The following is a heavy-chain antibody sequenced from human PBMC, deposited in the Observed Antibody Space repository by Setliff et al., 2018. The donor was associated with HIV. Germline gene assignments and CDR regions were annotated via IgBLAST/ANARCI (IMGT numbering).Heavy chain of an antibody. CDR1: RFLFDDYA. Sequence: GGSLRLSCAASRFLFDDYAMHWVRQAPGKGLEWVSGVSRNSGSIGYADSVKGRFTISRDNAKNSLYLQMNSLRVEDMALYYCAKGASGYYHLYYFDYWGQGTLVTVSS. V-gene: IGHV3-9*03. CDR2: VSRNSGSI. J-gene: IGHJ4*02. D-gene: IGHD3-22*01. CDR3: AKGASGYYHLYYFDY.